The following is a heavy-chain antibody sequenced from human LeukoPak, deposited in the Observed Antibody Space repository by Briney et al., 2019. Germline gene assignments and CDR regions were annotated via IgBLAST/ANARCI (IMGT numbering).Heavy chain of an antibody. J-gene: IGHJ4*02. CDR2: INHSGST. V-gene: IGHV4-34*01. CDR1: GGSFSGYY. Sequence: SETLSLTCAVYGGSFSGYYWSWIRQPPGKGLEWIGEINHSGSTNYYPSLKSRVTISVDTSKNQFSLKLSSVTAADTAVYYCARVSVVVTALFDYWGQGTLVTVSS. D-gene: IGHD2-21*02. CDR3: ARVSVVVTALFDY.